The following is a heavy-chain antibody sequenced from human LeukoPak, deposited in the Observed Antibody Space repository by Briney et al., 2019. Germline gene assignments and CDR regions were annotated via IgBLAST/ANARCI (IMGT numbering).Heavy chain of an antibody. V-gene: IGHV5-51*01. CDR1: GYSFTSYG. CDR2: IYPVDSDT. D-gene: IGHD6-13*01. J-gene: IGHJ6*02. Sequence: GESLRISGKGSGYSFTSYGIGWVRKMPGKGLKWLGIIYPVDSDTRYSPSFQGQVTISADKSISTAYLQWSSLKASDTAMYYCARQGVGIAAAGEMGPYYYYYGMDVWGQGTTVTVSS. CDR3: ARQGVGIAAAGEMGPYYYYYGMDV.